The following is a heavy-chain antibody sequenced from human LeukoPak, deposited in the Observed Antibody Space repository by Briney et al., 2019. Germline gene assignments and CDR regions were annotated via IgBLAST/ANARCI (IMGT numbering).Heavy chain of an antibody. V-gene: IGHV1-2*02. CDR1: GYTFTGYY. Sequence: ASVKVSCKASGYTFTGYYMHWVRQAPGQGLEWMGWINPNSGGTNYAQKFQGRVTMTRDTSISTAYMELSRLRSDDTAVYYCVRGGRGYSGIESAMIYWGQGTLVTVSS. D-gene: IGHD1-26*01. J-gene: IGHJ4*02. CDR2: INPNSGGT. CDR3: VRGGRGYSGIESAMIY.